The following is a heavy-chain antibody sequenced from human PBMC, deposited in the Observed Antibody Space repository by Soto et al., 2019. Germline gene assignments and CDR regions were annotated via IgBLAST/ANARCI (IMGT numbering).Heavy chain of an antibody. V-gene: IGHV1-18*01. Sequence: QVQLVQSGAEVKKPGASVKVSCKASGYTFTSYGISWVRQAPGQGLEWMGWISTNNGNTNYAQKRQGRVTMTTDTSRSTAYMELRSLRSDDTAVYYGARVSSGWYYWVDPWGQGTLVTVSS. D-gene: IGHD6-19*01. CDR1: GYTFTSYG. J-gene: IGHJ5*02. CDR3: ARVSSGWYYWVDP. CDR2: ISTNNGNT.